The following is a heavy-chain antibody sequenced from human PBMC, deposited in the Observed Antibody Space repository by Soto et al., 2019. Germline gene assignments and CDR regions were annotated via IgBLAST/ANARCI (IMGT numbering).Heavy chain of an antibody. CDR2: INHSGST. V-gene: IGHV4-34*01. D-gene: IGHD3-16*01. J-gene: IGHJ6*03. Sequence: SETLSLTCAVYGVSFSGYYWILIRTPTGKGLEWIGEINHSGSTNYNPSLKSRVTISVDTSKHQFSLKLSSVTAADTAVYYCARGVPGGNYYYYYYMDVWGKGTTVTVSS. CDR1: GVSFSGYY. CDR3: ARGVPGGNYYYYYYMDV.